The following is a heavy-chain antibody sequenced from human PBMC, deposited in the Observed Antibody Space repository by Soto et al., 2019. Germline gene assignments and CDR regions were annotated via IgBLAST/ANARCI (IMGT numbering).Heavy chain of an antibody. J-gene: IGHJ4*02. D-gene: IGHD6-6*01. CDR1: GFTFSSYA. CDR2: ISYDGSNK. CDR3: ARTKPISSSSGYFDY. Sequence: GGSLRLSCAASGFTFSSYAMHWVRQAPGKGLEWVAVISYDGSNKYYADSVKGRFTISRDNSKNTLYLQMNSLRAEDTAVYYCARTKPISSSSGYFDYWGQGTLVTVSS. V-gene: IGHV3-30-3*01.